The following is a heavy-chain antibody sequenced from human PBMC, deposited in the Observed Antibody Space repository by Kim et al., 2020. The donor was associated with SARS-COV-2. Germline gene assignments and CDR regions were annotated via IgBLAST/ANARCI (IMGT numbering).Heavy chain of an antibody. V-gene: IGHV4-59*01. Sequence: SETLSLTCTVSGGSISSYYWSWIRQPPGKGLEWSGYIYYSGSTNYNPALMSRVTISVDTSKNQFSLKLSTVTAADTAVYYCASDTEYNPDRGYYYYGMDVCGQGTTVTVSS. CDR3: ASDTEYNPDRGYYYYGMDV. CDR1: GGSISSYY. D-gene: IGHD1-20*01. J-gene: IGHJ6*02. CDR2: IYYSGST.